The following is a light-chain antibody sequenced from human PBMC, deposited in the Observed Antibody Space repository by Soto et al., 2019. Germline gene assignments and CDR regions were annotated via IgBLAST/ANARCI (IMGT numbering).Light chain of an antibody. Sequence: DIVLTQSPGTRSLSPGERATLSCRASQSVRSTSLAWYQQKPGQAPRLLIYGASSRATGIPDRFSGGGSGTDFTLTISRLEPEDFAVYYCQHYGSSPPITFGQGTRLEIK. CDR2: GAS. CDR3: QHYGSSPPIT. J-gene: IGKJ5*01. CDR1: QSVRSTS. V-gene: IGKV3-20*01.